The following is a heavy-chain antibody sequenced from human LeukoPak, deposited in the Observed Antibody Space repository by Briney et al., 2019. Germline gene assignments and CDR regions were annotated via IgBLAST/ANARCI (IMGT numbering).Heavy chain of an antibody. CDR1: GVSINDYY. J-gene: IGHJ4*02. CDR2: ISDTEGI. V-gene: IGHV4-34*01. D-gene: IGHD2-21*01. Sequence: SETLSLACGVFGVSINDYYWCWIRQSPGKGLEWIGDISDTEGIRYNTPLESRVTMSVGTSENHLSLKLIFVTAADTAVYYCARIRCGHSGSLCYNHWGLGTLVSVSS. CDR3: ARIRCGHSGSLCYNH.